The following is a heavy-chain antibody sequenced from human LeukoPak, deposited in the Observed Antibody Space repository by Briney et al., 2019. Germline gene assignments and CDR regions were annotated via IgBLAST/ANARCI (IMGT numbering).Heavy chain of an antibody. J-gene: IGHJ4*02. CDR2: INPSGGST. Sequence: ASVKVSCKASGYTFTSYYMHWVRQAPGQGLEWMGIINPSGGSTSYAQKFQGRVTMTRDTSTSTVYMELSSLRSEDTAVYYCAREGGEGYCDSSGYYVDYFDYWGQGTLVTVSS. CDR3: AREGGEGYCDSSGYYVDYFDY. CDR1: GYTFTSYY. D-gene: IGHD3-22*01. V-gene: IGHV1-46*01.